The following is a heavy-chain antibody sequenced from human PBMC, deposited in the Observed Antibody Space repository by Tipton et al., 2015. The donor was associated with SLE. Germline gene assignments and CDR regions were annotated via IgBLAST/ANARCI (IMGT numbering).Heavy chain of an antibody. Sequence: SLRLSCAASGFTFSSYSMNWVRQAPGKGLEWVSYISSSSSTIYYADSVKGRFTISRDNAKNSLYLQMNSLRAEDTAVYYCARGAGAGWFDPWGQGTLVTVSS. J-gene: IGHJ5*02. D-gene: IGHD1-26*01. CDR2: ISSSSSTI. CDR3: ARGAGAGWFDP. V-gene: IGHV3-48*01. CDR1: GFTFSSYS.